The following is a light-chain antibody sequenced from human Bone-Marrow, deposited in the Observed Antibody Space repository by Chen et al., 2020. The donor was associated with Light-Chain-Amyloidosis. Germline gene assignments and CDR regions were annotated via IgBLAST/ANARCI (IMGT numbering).Light chain of an antibody. J-gene: IGKJ1*01. CDR3: QQYHTYPPWT. CDR1: QGISSY. Sequence: DIQLTQSPSFLFASVGDRVTITCRASQGISSYLAWYQERPGKAPNLLIYAVSTFESGVPSRFSGSGSGTEFALTISSLQSEDFATYFCQQYHTYPPWTFGQGTKVEIK. CDR2: AVS. V-gene: IGKV1-9*01.